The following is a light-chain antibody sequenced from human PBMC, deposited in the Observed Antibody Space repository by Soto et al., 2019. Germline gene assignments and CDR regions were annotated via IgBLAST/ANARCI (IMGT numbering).Light chain of an antibody. J-gene: IGKJ3*01. CDR3: QQANSFPPT. Sequence: DIQMTQSPSSVSASLGDRVTITCRASQAIGKWLAWYQQKPGRAPQLPIYAASSLQSGVPSRFSGSGSGEDFTLTISSLQPEDFATYYCQQANSFPPTFGPGTKVDIK. CDR1: QAIGKW. CDR2: AAS. V-gene: IGKV1-12*01.